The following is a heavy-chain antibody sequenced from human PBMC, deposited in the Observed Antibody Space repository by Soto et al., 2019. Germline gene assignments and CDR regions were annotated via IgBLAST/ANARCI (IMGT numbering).Heavy chain of an antibody. J-gene: IGHJ4*02. V-gene: IGHV1-24*01. D-gene: IGHD4-17*01. Sequence: ASVKVSCKVSGYTLTELSMHWVRQAPGKGLEWMGGFDPEDGETIYAQKFQGRVTMTEDTSTDTAYMELSSLRSEDTAVYYCATDRYGDFPNDYWGQETLVTVSS. CDR3: ATDRYGDFPNDY. CDR2: FDPEDGET. CDR1: GYTLTELS.